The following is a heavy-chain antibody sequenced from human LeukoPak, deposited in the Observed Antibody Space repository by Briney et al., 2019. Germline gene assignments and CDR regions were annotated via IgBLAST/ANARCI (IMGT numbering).Heavy chain of an antibody. CDR2: IYPGDSDT. Sequence: GEPLKISCKGSGYSFTSYWVGWVRQMPGKGLEWMGIIYPGDSDTKYSPSFQGQVTISADKSISTAYLQWSSLKASDTAMYYRARTGYASGWYVGSFDYWGQGTLVTVSS. CDR1: GYSFTSYW. CDR3: ARTGYASGWYVGSFDY. J-gene: IGHJ4*02. D-gene: IGHD6-19*01. V-gene: IGHV5-51*01.